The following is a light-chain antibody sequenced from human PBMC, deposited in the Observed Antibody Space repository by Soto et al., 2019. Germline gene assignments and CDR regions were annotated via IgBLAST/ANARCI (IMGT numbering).Light chain of an antibody. J-gene: IGKJ4*01. CDR2: DAS. V-gene: IGKV3-11*01. CDR3: KHRSNWPT. CDR1: QSVSSY. Sequence: EIVLTQSPATLSLSPGERATLSCRASQSVSSYLAWYQQKPGQAPRLLIYDASNRATGIPARFSGSGSGTDFTLTISSLEPEDFAVYYCKHRSNWPTFGGGTKVEIK.